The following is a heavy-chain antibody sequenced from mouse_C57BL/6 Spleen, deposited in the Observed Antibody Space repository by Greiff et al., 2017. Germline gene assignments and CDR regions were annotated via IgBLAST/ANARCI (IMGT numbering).Heavy chain of an antibody. J-gene: IGHJ4*01. D-gene: IGHD2-3*01. CDR3: TRGDGYYVRYAIDY. CDR2: ISRGGVYI. Sequence: EVQRVESGAGLVKPGGSLKLSCAASGFTFSSYAMSWVRQTPEQRLEWVAYISRGGVYIYYADTVKGRITISRDNATNTLYLQMRSLKSEDTAVYYCTRGDGYYVRYAIDYWGQGTSVTVSS. CDR1: GFTFSSYA. V-gene: IGHV5-9-1*02.